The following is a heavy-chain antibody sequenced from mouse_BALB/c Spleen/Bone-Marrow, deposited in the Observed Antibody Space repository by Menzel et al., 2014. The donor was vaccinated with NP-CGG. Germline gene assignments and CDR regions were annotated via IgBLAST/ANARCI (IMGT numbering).Heavy chain of an antibody. CDR1: GYSFTGYF. CDR3: AREGGYYYGSSPYFDV. Sequence: EVQLQQSGPELVKPGASVKISCKASGYSFTGYFMNWVMQSHGKSLEWIGRINPYNGDTFYNQKFKGKATLTVDKSSSTAHMELRSLASEVTAVYYCAREGGYYYGSSPYFDVWGAGTTVTVSS. V-gene: IGHV1-20*02. D-gene: IGHD1-1*01. J-gene: IGHJ1*01. CDR2: INPYNGDT.